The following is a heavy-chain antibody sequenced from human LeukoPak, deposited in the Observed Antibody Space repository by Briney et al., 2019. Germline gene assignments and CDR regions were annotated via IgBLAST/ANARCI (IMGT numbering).Heavy chain of an antibody. CDR1: GGTFSSYA. CDR3: ASGEVRITMIVVVILDY. Sequence: ASVKVSCKASGGTFSSYAISWVRQAPGQGLEWMGRIIPILGIANYAQKFQGRVTITADKSTSTAYMELSSLGSEDTAVYYCASGEVRITMIVVVILDYWGQGTLVTVSS. V-gene: IGHV1-69*04. CDR2: IIPILGIA. J-gene: IGHJ4*02. D-gene: IGHD3-22*01.